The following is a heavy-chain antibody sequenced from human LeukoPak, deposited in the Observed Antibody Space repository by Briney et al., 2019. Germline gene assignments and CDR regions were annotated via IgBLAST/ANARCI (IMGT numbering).Heavy chain of an antibody. CDR1: XFTFXXXX. J-gene: IGHJ3*02. CDR2: IKQDGSEK. CDR3: ASAVAGTLVAFDI. V-gene: IGHV3-7*01. Sequence: LSXXAXXFTFXXXXMSXXRQXPXXXXXXXANIKQDGSEKYYVDSVKGRFTISRDNAKNSLYLQMNSLRAEDTAVYYCASAVAGTLVAFDIWGQGTMVTVSS. D-gene: IGHD6-19*01.